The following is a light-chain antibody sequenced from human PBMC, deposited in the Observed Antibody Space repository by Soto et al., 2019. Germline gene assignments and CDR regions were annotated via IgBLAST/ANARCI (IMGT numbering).Light chain of an antibody. V-gene: IGLV2-23*02. CDR2: EVN. Sequence: QSALTQPASVSGSPGQAITISCTGTSSDVGNYNLVSWYQHHPGKAPKLMIYEVNKPPSGVPDRFSGSRSGDTASLTISGLQAGDEADYYCGSYAGDKYVVFGGGTKLTVL. CDR3: GSYAGDKYVV. CDR1: SSDVGNYNL. J-gene: IGLJ2*01.